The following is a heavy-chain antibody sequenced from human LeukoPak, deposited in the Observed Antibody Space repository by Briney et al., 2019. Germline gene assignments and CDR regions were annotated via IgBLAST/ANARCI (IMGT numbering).Heavy chain of an antibody. CDR2: ISYDGSNK. Sequence: PGGSLRLSCAASGFTFSSYAMHWVRQAPGKGLEWVAVISYDGSNKYYADSVKGRFTISRDNAKNSLYLQMNSLRAEDTAVYYCARDKLVELEYYFDYWGQGTLVTVSS. J-gene: IGHJ4*02. CDR1: GFTFSSYA. CDR3: ARDKLVELEYYFDY. V-gene: IGHV3-30-3*01. D-gene: IGHD1-1*01.